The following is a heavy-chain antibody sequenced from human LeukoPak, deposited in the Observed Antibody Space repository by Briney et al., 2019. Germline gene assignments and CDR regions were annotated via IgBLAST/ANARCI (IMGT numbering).Heavy chain of an antibody. Sequence: GGSLRLSCAASGFTFSSYEMNWVRQAPGKGLEWVSYISSSGTTIYYADSVKGRFTISRDNAKNSLYLQVNSLRAEDTAVYYCARVGVVVAATGNLWFDPWGQRTLVTVSS. CDR2: ISSSGTTI. CDR3: ARVGVVVAATGNLWFDP. CDR1: GFTFSSYE. D-gene: IGHD2-15*01. V-gene: IGHV3-48*03. J-gene: IGHJ5*02.